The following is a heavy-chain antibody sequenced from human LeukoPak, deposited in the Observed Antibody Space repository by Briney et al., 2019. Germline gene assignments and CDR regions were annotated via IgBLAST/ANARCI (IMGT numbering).Heavy chain of an antibody. CDR3: ARSSYDSSGYYYYYYYMDV. J-gene: IGHJ6*03. D-gene: IGHD3-22*01. Sequence: SETLSLTCTVSGGSISSHYWSWIRQPPGKGLEWIGYIYYSGSTNYNPSLKSRVTISVDTFKNQFSLKLSSVTAADTAVYYCARSSYDSSGYYYYYYYMDVWGKGTRVTVSS. CDR2: IYYSGST. CDR1: GGSISSHY. V-gene: IGHV4-59*11.